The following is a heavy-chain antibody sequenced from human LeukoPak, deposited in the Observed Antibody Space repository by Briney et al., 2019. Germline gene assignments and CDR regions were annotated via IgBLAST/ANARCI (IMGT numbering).Heavy chain of an antibody. CDR3: ARDLRGQQLSEYFQH. J-gene: IGHJ1*01. CDR1: GFTFSSYA. D-gene: IGHD6-13*01. CDR2: ISYDGSNK. V-gene: IGHV3-30-3*01. Sequence: GGSLRLSCAASGFTFSSYAMHWVRQAPGKGLEWVAVISYDGSNKYYADPVKGRFTISRDNSKNTLYLQMNSLRAEDTAVYYCARDLRGQQLSEYFQHWGQGTLVTVSS.